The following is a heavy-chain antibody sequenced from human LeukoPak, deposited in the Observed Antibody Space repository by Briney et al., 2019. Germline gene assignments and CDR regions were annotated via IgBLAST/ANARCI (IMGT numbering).Heavy chain of an antibody. V-gene: IGHV1-2*02. CDR3: ARDSITMVRGANNWFDP. CDR2: INPNSGGT. J-gene: IGHJ5*02. CDR1: GYTFTGYY. D-gene: IGHD3-10*01. Sequence: ASVKVSCKASGYTFTGYYMHWVRQAPGQGLEWMGWINPNSGGTNYAQKFQGRVTMTRDTSISTAYMELSRLRSDDTAVYYCARDSITMVRGANNWFDPWGQGTLVTVSS.